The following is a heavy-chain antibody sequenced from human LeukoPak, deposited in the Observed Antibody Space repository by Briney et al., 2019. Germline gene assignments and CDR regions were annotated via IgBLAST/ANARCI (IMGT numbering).Heavy chain of an antibody. Sequence: SSETLSLTCTVSGGSISSSSYYWGWIRQPPGKGLEWIGSIYYSGSTYYDPSLKSRVTISVDTSKNQFSLKLSSVTAADTAVYYCARLEEEYYYDSSGYYYVGWFDPWGQGTLVTVSS. J-gene: IGHJ5*02. CDR2: IYYSGST. V-gene: IGHV4-39*01. CDR3: ARLEEEYYYDSSGYYYVGWFDP. D-gene: IGHD3-22*01. CDR1: GGSISSSSYY.